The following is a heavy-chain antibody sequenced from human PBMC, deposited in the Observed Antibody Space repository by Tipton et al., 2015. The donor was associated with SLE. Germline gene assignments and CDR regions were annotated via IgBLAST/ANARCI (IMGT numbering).Heavy chain of an antibody. CDR1: GDSVSNSDYY. Sequence: TLSLTCTVSGDSVSNSDYYWAWIRQPPGKGLEWIGSIFHSGTTFYTPPLNSRLTISVDMSRNQFSLRLDSVTAADTALYYCARGEMDVFDIWGQGTVVSVSS. J-gene: IGHJ3*02. CDR2: IFHSGTT. CDR3: ARGEMDVFDI. V-gene: IGHV4-39*07.